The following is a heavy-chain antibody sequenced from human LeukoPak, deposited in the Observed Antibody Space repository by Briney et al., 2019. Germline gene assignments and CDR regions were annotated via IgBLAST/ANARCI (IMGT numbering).Heavy chain of an antibody. V-gene: IGHV3-48*03. D-gene: IGHD1-26*01. J-gene: IGHJ4*02. CDR2: ISGSGGAI. CDR1: GITFGNFE. CDR3: ARVPRSGNHLDY. Sequence: GGSLGLSCTASGITFGNFEMNWGRQAPGKGPEWVSYISGSGGAIFYSDSMKGRFTISRDNAKNSLFLQMNSLRAEDTAVYYCARVPRSGNHLDYWGQGTLVTVSS.